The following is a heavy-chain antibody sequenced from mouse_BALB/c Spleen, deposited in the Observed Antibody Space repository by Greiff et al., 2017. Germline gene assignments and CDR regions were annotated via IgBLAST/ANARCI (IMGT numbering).Heavy chain of an antibody. V-gene: IGHV2-9*02. CDR2: IWAGGST. CDR3: ASYYYGSSGYFDY. D-gene: IGHD1-1*01. CDR1: GFSLTSDG. J-gene: IGHJ2*01. Sequence: VQLEESGPGLVAPSQSLSITCTVSGFSLTSDGVHWVRQPPGKGLEWLGVIWAGGSTNYNSALMSRLSISKDNSKSQVFLKMNSLQTDDTAMYYCASYYYGSSGYFDYWGQGTTLTVSS.